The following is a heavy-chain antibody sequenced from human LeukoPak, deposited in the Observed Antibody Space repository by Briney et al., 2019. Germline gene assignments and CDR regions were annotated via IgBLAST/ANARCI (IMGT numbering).Heavy chain of an antibody. CDR2: INPNSGGT. Sequence: ASVKVSCKASGYTFTGNYLHWVRQAPGQGLEWMGWINPNSGGTKYAQKFQGRVTMTRDTSISTAYMELSRLRSDDTAVYYCARDPITPFPYYYYYYYMDVWGKGTTVTVSS. V-gene: IGHV1-2*02. D-gene: IGHD5-24*01. J-gene: IGHJ6*03. CDR1: GYTFTGNY. CDR3: ARDPITPFPYYYYYYYMDV.